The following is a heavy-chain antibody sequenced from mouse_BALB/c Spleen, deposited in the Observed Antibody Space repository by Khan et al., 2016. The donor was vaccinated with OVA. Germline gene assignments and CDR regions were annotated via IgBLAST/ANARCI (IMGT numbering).Heavy chain of an antibody. CDR2: ISYSGST. D-gene: IGHD1-2*01. V-gene: IGHV3-2*02. CDR1: GYSNTSGYG. Sequence: VQLKQSGPGLVKPSQSLSLTCTVTGYSNTSGYGWNWIRQFPGNKLEWMGYISYSGSTNYNPSLKSRISITRDTSKNQFFLQLNSVTTEDTATYYCARTARIKYWGLGTTLTVSS. CDR3: ARTARIKY. J-gene: IGHJ2*01.